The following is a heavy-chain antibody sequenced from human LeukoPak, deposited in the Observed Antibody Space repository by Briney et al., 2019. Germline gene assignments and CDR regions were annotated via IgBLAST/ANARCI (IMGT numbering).Heavy chain of an antibody. Sequence: ASVKVSCKASGYTFTSYYMHWVRQAPGQGLEWMGIINPSGGSASYAQKFPGRVTMTRDMSTSTVYMELSSLRSEDTAVYYCARDFDSSGYLIGFFDYWGQGTLVTVSS. D-gene: IGHD3-22*01. CDR1: GYTFTSYY. CDR3: ARDFDSSGYLIGFFDY. CDR2: INPSGGSA. V-gene: IGHV1-46*01. J-gene: IGHJ4*02.